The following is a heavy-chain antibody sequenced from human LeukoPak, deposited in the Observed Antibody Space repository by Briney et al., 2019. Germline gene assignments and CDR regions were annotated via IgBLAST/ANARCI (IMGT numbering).Heavy chain of an antibody. Sequence: PGRSLRLSCAASGFTFNRHGMHWVRQAPGKGLEWVAVISYDGSNKYYADSVKGRFTTSRDNSKNTLYLEMNSLRAEDTAVYYCAKDPRGTLSGYFDYWGQGTLVTVSS. CDR3: AKDPRGTLSGYFDY. J-gene: IGHJ4*02. CDR2: ISYDGSNK. D-gene: IGHD3-9*01. CDR1: GFTFNRHG. V-gene: IGHV3-30*18.